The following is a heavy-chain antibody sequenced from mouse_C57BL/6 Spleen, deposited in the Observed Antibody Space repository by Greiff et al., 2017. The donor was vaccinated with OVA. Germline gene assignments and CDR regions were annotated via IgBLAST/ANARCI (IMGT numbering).Heavy chain of an antibody. CDR3: ARHEDYDYGGAMDY. CDR1: GFTFSSYT. V-gene: IGHV5-9*01. Sequence: EVQLVESGGGLVKPGGSLKLSCAASGFTFSSYTMSWVRQTPEKRLEWVATISGGGGNTYYPDSVKGRFTISRDNAKNTLYLQMSSLRSEDTALYYCARHEDYDYGGAMDYWGQGTSVTVSS. CDR2: ISGGGGNT. D-gene: IGHD2-4*01. J-gene: IGHJ4*01.